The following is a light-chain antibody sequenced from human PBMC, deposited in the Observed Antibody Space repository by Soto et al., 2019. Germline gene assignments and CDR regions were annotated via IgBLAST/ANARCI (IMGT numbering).Light chain of an antibody. CDR2: SDD. CDR1: SSNVGSNT. CDR3: QSYDSSLSAVV. V-gene: IGLV1-44*01. J-gene: IGLJ2*01. Sequence: QSVLTQPPSASGTPGQRVTISCSGSSSNVGSNTVSWYQQLPGTAPKVLIYSDDQRPSGVPDRFSGSRSGSSASLAITGLQAEDEADYYCQSYDSSLSAVVFGGGTKLTVL.